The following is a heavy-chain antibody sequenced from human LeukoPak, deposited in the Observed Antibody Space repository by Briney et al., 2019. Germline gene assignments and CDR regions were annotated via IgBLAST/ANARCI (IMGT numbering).Heavy chain of an antibody. D-gene: IGHD3-3*01. CDR3: ARGGEPPGSWSGYYLSSVALHANYYGMDV. Sequence: PSETLSLTCTVSGGSISSYYWSWIRQPPGKGLEWIGYIYYSGSTNYNPSLKSRVTISVDTSKNQFSLKLSSVTAADTAVYYCARGGEPPGSWSGYYLSSVALHANYYGMDVWGQGTTVTVSS. CDR1: GGSISSYY. CDR2: IYYSGST. V-gene: IGHV4-59*01. J-gene: IGHJ6*02.